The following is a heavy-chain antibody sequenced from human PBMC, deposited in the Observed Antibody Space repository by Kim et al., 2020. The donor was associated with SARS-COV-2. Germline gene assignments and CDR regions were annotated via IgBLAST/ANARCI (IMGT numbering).Heavy chain of an antibody. CDR3: TTSPPPNCGGDCPGYYYYYMDV. CDR1: GFTFSNAW. J-gene: IGHJ6*03. V-gene: IGHV3-15*01. CDR2: IKSKTDGGTT. D-gene: IGHD2-21*01. Sequence: GGSLRLSCAASGFTFSNAWMSWVRQAPGKGLEWVGRIKSKTDGGTTDYAAPLKGRFTISRDDSKNTLYLQMNSLKTEDTAVYYCTTSPPPNCGGDCPGYYYYYMDVWGKGTTVTVSS.